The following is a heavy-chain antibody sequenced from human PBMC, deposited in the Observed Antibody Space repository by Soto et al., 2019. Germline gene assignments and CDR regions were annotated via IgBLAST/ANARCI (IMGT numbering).Heavy chain of an antibody. CDR1: RGSFSGYY. CDR3: ARSSLRGWSD. V-gene: IGHV4-34*01. CDR2: ITHSGST. D-gene: IGHD3-10*01. J-gene: IGHJ4*02. Sequence: SGTLSLTFAVSRGSFSGYYWTSIRQPPGKGLEWIGEITHSGSTNYNPSLKRRVTISVDTSKKHFSLNLNSVTAADTAVYYCARSSLRGWSDWGQGTMVTVSS.